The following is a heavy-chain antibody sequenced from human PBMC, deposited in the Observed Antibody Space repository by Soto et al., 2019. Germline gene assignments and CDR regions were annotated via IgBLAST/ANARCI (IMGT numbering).Heavy chain of an antibody. CDR2: ISGSGGST. J-gene: IGHJ5*02. Sequence: EVQLLESGGGLVQPGGSLRLSCAASGFTFSSYAMSWVRQAPGKGLEWVSAISGSGGSTYYADSVKGRFTISRDNSKNTLYLQMNSLRAEDTAVYYCAKDGAYYDILTGYPPGNWFDPWGQGTLVTVSS. CDR1: GFTFSSYA. CDR3: AKDGAYYDILTGYPPGNWFDP. V-gene: IGHV3-23*01. D-gene: IGHD3-9*01.